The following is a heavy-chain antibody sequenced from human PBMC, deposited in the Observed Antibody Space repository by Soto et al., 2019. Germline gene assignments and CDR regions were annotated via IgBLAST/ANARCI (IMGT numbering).Heavy chain of an antibody. CDR3: VRGEGQQLAPTLDWFDP. CDR2: INAGNGNT. J-gene: IGHJ5*02. CDR1: GYTFTSYA. V-gene: IGHV1-3*01. Sequence: ASVKVSCKASGYTFTSYAMHWVRQAPGQRLEWMGWINAGNGNTKYSQKFQGRVTITRDTSASTAYMELSSLRSEDTAVYYCVRGEGQQLAPTLDWFDPWGQGTLVTVPS. D-gene: IGHD6-13*01.